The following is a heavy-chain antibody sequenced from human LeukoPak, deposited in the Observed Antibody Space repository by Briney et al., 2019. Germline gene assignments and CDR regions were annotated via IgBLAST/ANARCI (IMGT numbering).Heavy chain of an antibody. D-gene: IGHD6-13*01. V-gene: IGHV4-39*01. CDR1: GGSISSSSYY. CDR2: IYYSGST. J-gene: IGHJ4*02. Sequence: SETLSLTCTVSGGSISSSSYYWGWIRQPPGKGLEWIGSIYYSGSTHYNPSLKSRVTISVDTSKNQFSLKLSSVTAADTAVYYCARHRPPPIAAAGPHADFDYWGQGTLVTVSS. CDR3: ARHRPPPIAAAGPHADFDY.